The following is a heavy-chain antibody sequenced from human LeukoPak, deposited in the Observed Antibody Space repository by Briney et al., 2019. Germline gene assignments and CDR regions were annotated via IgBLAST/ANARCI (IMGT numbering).Heavy chain of an antibody. V-gene: IGHV3-23*01. J-gene: IGHJ5*02. CDR1: GFSFSSYA. CDR2: ISGSGGST. CDR3: ARGGSRIANWFDP. Sequence: GGSLRLSCAASGFSFSSYAMSWVRQAPGKGPEWVSAISGSGGSTYYADSVKGRFTISRDNSKNTLYLQMNSLRAEDTAVYYCARGGSRIANWFDPWGQGILVTVSS. D-gene: IGHD2-15*01.